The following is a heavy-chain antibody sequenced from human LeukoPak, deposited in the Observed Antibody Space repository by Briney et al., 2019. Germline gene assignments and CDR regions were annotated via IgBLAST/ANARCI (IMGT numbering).Heavy chain of an antibody. Sequence: PGGSLRLSCAASGFTVSSNYMSWVRQAPGKGLEWVSVIYSGGSTYYADSVKGRFTISRDNSKNTLYLQMNSLRAEDTAVYYCASQRGYSGYDFWGYYYYYMDVWGKGTTVTISS. D-gene: IGHD5-12*01. V-gene: IGHV3-53*01. CDR1: GFTVSSNY. CDR3: ASQRGYSGYDFWGYYYYYMDV. J-gene: IGHJ6*03. CDR2: IYSGGST.